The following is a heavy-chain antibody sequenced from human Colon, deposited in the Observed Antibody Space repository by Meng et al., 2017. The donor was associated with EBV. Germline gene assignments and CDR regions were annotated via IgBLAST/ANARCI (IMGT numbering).Heavy chain of an antibody. J-gene: IGHJ5*02. D-gene: IGHD6-13*01. V-gene: IGHV3-11*01. CDR3: ARDLGVAATGTSYFDP. Sequence: VQLVESGGGLVKPGGSLRFSCAASGFTFSDYYMNWIRQAPGKGLEWLSYISSSGSTINYADSVKGRFTISRDNAKNSLYLQMNSLRAEDTAVYYCARDLGVAATGTSYFDPWGQGTLVTVSS. CDR1: GFTFSDYY. CDR2: ISSSGSTI.